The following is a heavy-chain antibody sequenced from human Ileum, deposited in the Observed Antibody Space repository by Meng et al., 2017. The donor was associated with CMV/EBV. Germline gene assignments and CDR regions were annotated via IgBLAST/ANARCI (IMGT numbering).Heavy chain of an antibody. D-gene: IGHD1-1*01. CDR2: INHRGIT. J-gene: IGHJ4*02. V-gene: IGHV4-34*01. Sequence: LSLTGAVYDGSFSGYYWTWIRQSPGKRLEWIGEINHRGITQYNPSLKSRVTISVDTSKNQLSLRLSSVTAADTAVYYCARENWIDGYWGQGTLVTVSS. CDR1: DGSFSGYY. CDR3: ARENWIDGY.